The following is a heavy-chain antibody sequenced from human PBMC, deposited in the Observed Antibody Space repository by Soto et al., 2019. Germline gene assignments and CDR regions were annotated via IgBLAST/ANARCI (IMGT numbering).Heavy chain of an antibody. J-gene: IGHJ3*02. CDR3: ARLWRELNAFDI. CDR1: GGSVSCSNYY. CDR2: ISYSGST. Sequence: QLQLQESGPGLVKPSDTLSLTCTVSGGSVSCSNYYWGWIRQPPGKGLECIGNISYSGSTYYNPSLKSRVTISVDTSKNQFSLKLSSVTASDTAVYYCARLWRELNAFDIWGQGTMVTVSS. V-gene: IGHV4-39*01. D-gene: IGHD3-10*01.